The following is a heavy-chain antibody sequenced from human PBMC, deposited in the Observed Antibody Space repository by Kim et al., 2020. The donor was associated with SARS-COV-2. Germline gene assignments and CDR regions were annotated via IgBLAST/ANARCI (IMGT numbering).Heavy chain of an antibody. CDR1: GFSFSGFS. V-gene: IGHV3-21*01. J-gene: IGHJ4*02. CDR3: ARYLAAANDY. D-gene: IGHD6-13*01. Sequence: GGSLRLSCAVSGFSFSGFSMNWVRQAPGKGLEWVASISSAGNFIYYADSLKGRFAISRDNAKNSLYLQMSSLRAEDSAVYYCARYLAAANDYWGQGTLVTVSS. CDR2: ISSAGNFI.